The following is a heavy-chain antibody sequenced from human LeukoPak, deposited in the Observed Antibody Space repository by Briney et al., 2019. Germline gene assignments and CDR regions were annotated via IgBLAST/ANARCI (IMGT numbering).Heavy chain of an antibody. CDR3: ARERIAAAGHPFDY. J-gene: IGHJ4*02. CDR1: GGSISSYY. V-gene: IGHV4-59*01. CDR2: IYYSGST. D-gene: IGHD6-13*01. Sequence: KPSETLSLTCTVSGGSISSYYWSWIRQPPGKGLEWIGYIYYSGSTNYNPSLKSRVTISVDTSKNQFSLKLSSVTAADTAVYYCARERIAAAGHPFDYWGQGTLVTVSS.